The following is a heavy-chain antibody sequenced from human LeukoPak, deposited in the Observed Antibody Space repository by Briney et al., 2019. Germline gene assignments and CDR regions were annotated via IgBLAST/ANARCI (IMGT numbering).Heavy chain of an antibody. CDR3: ASSRGVVTAYDN. Sequence: TSETLSLTCTVSGGSIGTNYWNWIRQPPGKGLEWLGYIYYTGSTSYNPSLKSRVTMSVDTSKNLFSLKLTSVTAADAAVYSCASSRGVVTAYDNWGQGTMVTVSS. CDR2: IYYTGST. V-gene: IGHV4-59*01. D-gene: IGHD2-21*02. CDR1: GGSIGTNY. J-gene: IGHJ3*02.